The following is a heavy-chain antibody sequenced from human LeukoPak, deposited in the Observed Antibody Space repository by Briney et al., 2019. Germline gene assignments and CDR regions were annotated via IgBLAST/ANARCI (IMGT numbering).Heavy chain of an antibody. J-gene: IGHJ6*03. CDR1: GYTSTGYY. D-gene: IGHD3-3*01. CDR3: ARDLIRFLEWLLIYYYYYMDV. CDR2: INPNSGGT. Sequence: ASVKVSCKASGYTSTGYYMHWVRQAPGQGLEWMGWINPNSGGTNYAQKFQGRVTMTRDTSISTAYMELSRLRSDDTAVYYCARDLIRFLEWLLIYYYYYMDVWGKGTTVTVSS. V-gene: IGHV1-2*02.